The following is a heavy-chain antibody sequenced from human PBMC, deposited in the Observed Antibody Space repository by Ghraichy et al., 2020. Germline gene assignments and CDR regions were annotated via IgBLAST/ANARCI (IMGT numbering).Heavy chain of an antibody. CDR1: GFTFSSYA. CDR2: ISSNGGST. D-gene: IGHD3-10*01. J-gene: IGHJ3*02. Sequence: GGSLRLSCSASGFTFSSYAMHWVRQASGKGLEYVSAISSNGGSTYYADSVKGRFTISRDNSKNTLYLQMSSLRAEDTAVYYCVKGQLLWPRPDDAFDIWGQGTMVTVSS. V-gene: IGHV3-64D*06. CDR3: VKGQLLWPRPDDAFDI.